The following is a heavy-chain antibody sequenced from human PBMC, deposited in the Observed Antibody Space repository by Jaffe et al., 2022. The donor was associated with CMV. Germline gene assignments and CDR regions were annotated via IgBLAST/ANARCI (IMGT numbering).Heavy chain of an antibody. V-gene: IGHV3-49*04. Sequence: EVQLVESGGGLVQPGRSLRLSCTASGFTFGDYAMSWVRQAPGKGLEWVGFIRSKAYGGTTEYAASVKGRFTISRDDSKSIAYLQMNSLKTEDTAVYYCTKNYYYDSSGYTPSDYYYYMDVWGKGTTVTVSS. CDR3: TKNYYYDSSGYTPSDYYYYMDV. CDR1: GFTFGDYA. D-gene: IGHD3-22*01. J-gene: IGHJ6*03. CDR2: IRSKAYGGTT.